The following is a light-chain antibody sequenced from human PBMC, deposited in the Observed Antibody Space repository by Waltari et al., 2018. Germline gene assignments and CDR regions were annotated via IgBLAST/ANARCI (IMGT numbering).Light chain of an antibody. CDR1: NSGSKN. V-gene: IGLV3-9*01. J-gene: IGLJ2*01. CDR3: QVWDSNTAV. CDR2: RGS. Sequence: YELTQPLSVSVALGQTARLTAGGNNSGSKNVPWCQQKPGQAPVLGTYRGSNRPSGIPERFSGSNSGNTATLTISRAQAGDEADFYCQVWDSNTAVFGGGTKLTVL.